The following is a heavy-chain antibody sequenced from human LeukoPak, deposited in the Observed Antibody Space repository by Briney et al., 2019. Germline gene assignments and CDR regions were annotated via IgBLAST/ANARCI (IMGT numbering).Heavy chain of an antibody. J-gene: IGHJ4*02. CDR1: GGSISSGGYF. D-gene: IGHD6-13*01. V-gene: IGHV4-39*01. CDR3: ARQSAAAAQYYFDY. Sequence: SETLSLTCIVSGGSISSGGYFWGWIRQPPGKGLEWIGSIYYSGSTYYNPSLKSRVTISVDTSKNQFSLKLSSVTAADTTVYYCARQSAAAAQYYFDYWGQGTLVTVSS. CDR2: IYYSGST.